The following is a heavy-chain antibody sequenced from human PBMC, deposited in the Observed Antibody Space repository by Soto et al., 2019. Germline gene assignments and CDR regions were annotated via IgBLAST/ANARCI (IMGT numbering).Heavy chain of an antibody. CDR3: AKRPITIHLSYFDL. CDR2: IYHSGST. V-gene: IGHV4-30-2*01. Sequence: PSETLSLTCAVSGGSISSGGYSWSWIRQPPGKGLEWIGYIYHSGSTYYNPSLKSRVTISVDRSKNQFSLKLSSVTAADTAVYYCAKRPITIHLSYFDLWGRGTLVTVSS. CDR1: GGSISSGGYS. D-gene: IGHD3-3*01. J-gene: IGHJ2*01.